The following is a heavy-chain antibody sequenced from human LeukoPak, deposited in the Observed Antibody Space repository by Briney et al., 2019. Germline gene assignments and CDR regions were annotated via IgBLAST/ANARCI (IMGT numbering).Heavy chain of an antibody. Sequence: PSETLSLTCTVSGGSISSYYWSWIRQPPGKGLEWIGYIYYSGSTNYNPSLKSRVTISVDTSKNQFSLKLSSVTAADTAVYYCARAELGYCSSTSCRGDYYYYYMDVWGKGTTVTVSS. J-gene: IGHJ6*03. D-gene: IGHD2-2*01. CDR2: IYYSGST. V-gene: IGHV4-59*01. CDR1: GGSISSYY. CDR3: ARAELGYCSSTSCRGDYYYYYMDV.